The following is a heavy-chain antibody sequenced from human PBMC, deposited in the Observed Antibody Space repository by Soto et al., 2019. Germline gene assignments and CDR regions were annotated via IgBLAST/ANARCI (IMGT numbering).Heavy chain of an antibody. CDR3: VKGAWLDY. Sequence: EVQLLESGGGLIQPGGSLILSCAASGFTFSTFDMTWVRQPPGKGLEWVSLIRGSSGIIYYADSVKGRFTISKDNYKNTWYLQMNSVRAEDTDVYFCVKGAWLDYWGQGNMVTVSS. CDR2: IRGSSGII. CDR1: GFTFSTFD. V-gene: IGHV3-23*01. J-gene: IGHJ4*02.